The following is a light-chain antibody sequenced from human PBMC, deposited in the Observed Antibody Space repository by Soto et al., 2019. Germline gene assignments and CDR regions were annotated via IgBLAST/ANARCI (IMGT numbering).Light chain of an antibody. CDR2: DAS. CDR1: QSINHW. Sequence: DIQMTQSPSSLSASVGDRVTITCRASQSINHWLAWYQQKPGKAPKFLIYDASTLRNGVPSRFSGRGSGTECTLTISSLQPDDFATYYCQQYDSHPYTFGQGTKVEI. J-gene: IGKJ2*01. CDR3: QQYDSHPYT. V-gene: IGKV1-5*01.